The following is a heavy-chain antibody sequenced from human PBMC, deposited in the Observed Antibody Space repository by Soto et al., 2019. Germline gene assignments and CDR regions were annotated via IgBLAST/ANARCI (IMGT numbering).Heavy chain of an antibody. J-gene: IGHJ4*02. CDR3: ARESEDLTSNFDY. V-gene: IGHV3-21*06. CDR1: GFTFTRYS. CDR2: ISSTTNYI. Sequence: EVQLVESGGGLVKPGGSLRLSCAASGFTFTRYSMNWVRQAPGKGLEWVSSISSTTNYIYYGDSMKGRFTISRDNAKNSLCMEMNSLRAEDTAVYYWARESEDLTSNFDYWGQGTLVTVSS.